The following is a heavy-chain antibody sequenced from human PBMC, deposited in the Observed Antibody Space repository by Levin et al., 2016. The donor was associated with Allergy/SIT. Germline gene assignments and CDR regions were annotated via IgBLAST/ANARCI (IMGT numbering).Heavy chain of an antibody. V-gene: IGHV4-34*01. D-gene: IGHD3-22*01. Sequence: SETLSLTCAVYGGSFSGYYWSWIRQPPGKGLEWIGEINHSGSTNYNPSLKSRVTISVDTSKNQFSLKLSSVTAADTAVYYCARGYDSSGYYDYWGQGTLVTVSS. CDR1: GGSFSGYY. CDR2: INHSGST. CDR3: ARGYDSSGYYDY. J-gene: IGHJ4*02.